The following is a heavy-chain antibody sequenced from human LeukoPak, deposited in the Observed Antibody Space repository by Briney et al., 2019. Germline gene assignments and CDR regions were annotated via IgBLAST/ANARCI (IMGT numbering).Heavy chain of an antibody. D-gene: IGHD3-3*01. CDR1: GYTFTSYD. CDR3: ARAARWSGYYRRKKDYFDY. Sequence: GASVKVSCKASGYTFTSYDINWVRQATGQGLEWMGWMNPNSGNTGYAQKFQGRVTMTRNTSISTAYMELSSLRSEDTAVYYCARAARWSGYYRRKKDYFDYWGQGTLVTVSS. V-gene: IGHV1-8*01. J-gene: IGHJ4*02. CDR2: MNPNSGNT.